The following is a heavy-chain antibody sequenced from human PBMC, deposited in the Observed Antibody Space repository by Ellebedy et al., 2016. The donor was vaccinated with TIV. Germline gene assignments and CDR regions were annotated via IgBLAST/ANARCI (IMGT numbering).Heavy chain of an antibody. CDR2: ISSSSYI. CDR3: ARGMVATRRQNYYYGMDV. CDR1: GFTFSSYV. J-gene: IGHJ6*02. Sequence: PGGSLRLSCAASGFTFSSYVMSWVRQAPGKGLEWVSSISSSSYIYYADSVKGRFTISRDNAKNSLYLQMNSLKTEDTAVYCCARGMVATRRQNYYYGMDVWGLGTTVTVSS. D-gene: IGHD5-12*01. V-gene: IGHV3-21*04.